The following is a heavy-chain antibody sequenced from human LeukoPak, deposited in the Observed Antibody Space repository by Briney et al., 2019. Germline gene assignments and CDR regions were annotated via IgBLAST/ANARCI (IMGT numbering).Heavy chain of an antibody. J-gene: IGHJ5*02. Sequence: SVKVSCKASGGTFSSYAISWVRQAPGQGLEWMGRIIPILGIANYAQKFQGRVTITADKSTSTAYMELSSLRSEDTAVYYCARDGYDILTGYYVFDPWGQGTLVTVST. D-gene: IGHD3-9*01. CDR2: IIPILGIA. V-gene: IGHV1-69*04. CDR3: ARDGYDILTGYYVFDP. CDR1: GGTFSSYA.